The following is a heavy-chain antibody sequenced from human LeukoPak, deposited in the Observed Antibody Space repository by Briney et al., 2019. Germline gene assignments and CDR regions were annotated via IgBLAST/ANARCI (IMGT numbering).Heavy chain of an antibody. CDR1: GYTFTSYG. V-gene: IGHV1-18*01. D-gene: IGHD5-12*01. Sequence: ASVKVSCKASGYTFTSYGISWVRQAPGQGLEWMGWISAYNGNTKYAQKFQGRVTMTTDTSTTTAYMELRSLRSDDTAVYYCAREGSAVATYNWFDPWGQGTLVTVSS. CDR3: AREGSAVATYNWFDP. CDR2: ISAYNGNT. J-gene: IGHJ5*02.